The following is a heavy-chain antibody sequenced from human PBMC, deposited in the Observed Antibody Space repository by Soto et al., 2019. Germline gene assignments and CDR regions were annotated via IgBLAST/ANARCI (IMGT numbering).Heavy chain of an antibody. CDR1: GFQFSNYA. CDR2: ISATGGGT. V-gene: IGHV3-23*01. CDR3: AKDRRAGGNSAFYFDF. J-gene: IGHJ4*02. D-gene: IGHD3-16*01. Sequence: GSLRLSCAASGFQFSNYAMSWVRQAPGKGLEWVSLISATGGGTYYADSVKGRFTISRDNSHNTLYLQVHSLTAEDTAVYYCAKDRRAGGNSAFYFDFWGQGVQVTVSS.